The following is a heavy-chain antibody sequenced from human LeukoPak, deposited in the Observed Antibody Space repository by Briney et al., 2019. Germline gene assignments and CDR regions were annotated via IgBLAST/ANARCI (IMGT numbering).Heavy chain of an antibody. J-gene: IGHJ4*02. CDR3: AEIRLEASDTGN. V-gene: IGHV3-74*01. CDR2: INSDGSST. CDR1: GFTFSSYW. D-gene: IGHD3-3*01. Sequence: PGGSLRLSCAASGFTFSSYWMHWVRQAPGKGLVWVSRINSDGSSTSYADSVKGRFTISRDNSRNTMYLYMSSLRAEDTAVYYCAEIRLEASDTGNWGKGPLVTVSS.